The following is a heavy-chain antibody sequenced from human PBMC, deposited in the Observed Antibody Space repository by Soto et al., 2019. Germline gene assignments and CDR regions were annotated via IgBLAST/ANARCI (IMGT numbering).Heavy chain of an antibody. Sequence: SVKVSCKASGGTFSSYAISWVRQAPGQGLEWMGGIIPIFGTANYAQKFQGRVTITADESTSTAYMELSSLRSDDTAVYYCARALLLRLGELSVRRTDYGMDVWGQGTTVTVSS. CDR3: ARALLLRLGELSVRRTDYGMDV. D-gene: IGHD3-16*02. CDR2: IIPIFGTA. CDR1: GGTFSSYA. J-gene: IGHJ6*02. V-gene: IGHV1-69*13.